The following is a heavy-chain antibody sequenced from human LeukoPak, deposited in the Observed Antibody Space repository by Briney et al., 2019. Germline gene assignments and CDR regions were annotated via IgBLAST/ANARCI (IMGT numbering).Heavy chain of an antibody. J-gene: IGHJ4*02. D-gene: IGHD6-19*01. CDR3: ARWGGPGIAVAGQGDY. CDR2: IYYREST. Sequence: PSETLSLTCTVSGGSINSGGYYWSWIRQHPGKGLEWIGYIYYRESTYYNPSLESRVTISTDTSRNQFSLTLSSVTAADTAVYYCARWGGPGIAVAGQGDYWGQGTLVTVSS. CDR1: GGSINSGGYY. V-gene: IGHV4-31*03.